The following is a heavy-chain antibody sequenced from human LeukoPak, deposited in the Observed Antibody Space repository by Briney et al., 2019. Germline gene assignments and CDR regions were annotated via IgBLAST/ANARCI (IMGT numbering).Heavy chain of an antibody. CDR3: ARPYYYESRIDP. V-gene: IGHV4-30-4*01. D-gene: IGHD3-22*01. CDR1: GGSISSGDYY. Sequence: PSETLSLTCTVSGGSISSGDYYWSWIRQPPGTGLEWIAYMYYSGSTYYNPSLKSRVTMSAGTSKNQLSLKLSSVTAANTAVYYCARPYYYESRIDPWGQGILVTVSS. J-gene: IGHJ5*02. CDR2: MYYSGST.